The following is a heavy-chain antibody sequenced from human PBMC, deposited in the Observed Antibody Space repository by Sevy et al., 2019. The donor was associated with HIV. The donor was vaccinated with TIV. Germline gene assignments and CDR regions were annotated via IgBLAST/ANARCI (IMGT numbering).Heavy chain of an antibody. CDR2: ISAHNGDT. CDR3: ARAYCSGGRCYSLAY. V-gene: IGHV1-18*01. D-gene: IGHD2-15*01. Sequence: ASVKVSCKASGYTFTSYRIYWVRQAPGQGLESMGWISAHNGDTNYAKKFQGRVTMITDTSTTTAYMDLRSLRSDDTALYYCARAYCSGGRCYSLAYWGQGTLVTVSS. J-gene: IGHJ4*02. CDR1: GYTFTSYR.